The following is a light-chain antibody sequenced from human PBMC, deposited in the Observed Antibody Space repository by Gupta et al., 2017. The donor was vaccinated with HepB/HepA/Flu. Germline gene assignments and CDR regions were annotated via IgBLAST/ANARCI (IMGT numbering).Light chain of an antibody. CDR1: SSDVGGYNY. CDR3: SSYTSSSTLDWV. CDR2: DVS. J-gene: IGLJ3*02. V-gene: IGLV2-14*01. Sequence: QSALTQPASVSGSPGQSITISCPGTSSDVGGYNYVSWYQQHPGKAPKLMIYDVSNRPSGVSKRFSGSKSGNTASLTISGLQAEDEADYYCSSYTSSSTLDWVFGGGTKLTVL.